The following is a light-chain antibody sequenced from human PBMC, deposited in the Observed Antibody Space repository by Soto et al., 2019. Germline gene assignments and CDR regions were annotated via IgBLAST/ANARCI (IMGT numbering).Light chain of an antibody. CDR2: WAS. V-gene: IGKV4-1*01. J-gene: IGKJ4*01. CDR1: QSVFYSSNSRNY. CDR3: QQYYTTPLT. Sequence: DIVMTQSPDSLAVSLGERATINCKSSQSVFYSSNSRNYLAWYQQKPGQPPKLLISWASARESGVPERFSGSGSGTDFTLTISGLQAEDVAVYYCQQYYTTPLTFGGGTKVE.